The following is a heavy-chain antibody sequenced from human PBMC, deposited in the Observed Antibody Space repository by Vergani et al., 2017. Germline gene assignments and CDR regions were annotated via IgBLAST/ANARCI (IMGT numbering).Heavy chain of an antibody. CDR2: ISSSSSYI. J-gene: IGHJ4*02. Sequence: EVQLVESGGGLVKPGGSLRLSCAASGFTFSSYSMNWVRQAPGKGLEWVSSISSSSSYIYYADSVKGRFTISRDNAKNSLYLQTNSLRAEDTAVYYCARDKGRAVAGTPFDYWGQGTLVTVSS. CDR1: GFTFSSYS. V-gene: IGHV3-21*04. D-gene: IGHD6-19*01. CDR3: ARDKGRAVAGTPFDY.